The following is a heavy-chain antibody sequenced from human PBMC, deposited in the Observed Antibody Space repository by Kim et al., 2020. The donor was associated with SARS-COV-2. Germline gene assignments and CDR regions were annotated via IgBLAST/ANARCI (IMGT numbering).Heavy chain of an antibody. CDR1: GYSFTGYW. CDR2: VYPGDSDT. J-gene: IGHJ6*02. CDR3: ARHIVPSATGNRKDYYYGMDV. Sequence: GESLKISCKGSGYSFTGYWIGWVRQMPGKGLEWMGIVYPGDSDTRYSPSFQGQVTISADKSISTAYVQWSSLKASDTAVYYCARHIVPSATGNRKDYYYGMDVWGQGTSVTVSS. D-gene: IGHD2-2*01. V-gene: IGHV5-51*01.